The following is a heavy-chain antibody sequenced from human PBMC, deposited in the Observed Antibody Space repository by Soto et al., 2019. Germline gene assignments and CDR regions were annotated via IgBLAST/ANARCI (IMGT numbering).Heavy chain of an antibody. V-gene: IGHV4-59*01. D-gene: IGHD3-9*01. CDR1: GGSISSYY. CDR3: ASLPRTTYHDILTGYYGYFDY. CDR2: IYYSGST. J-gene: IGHJ4*02. Sequence: SETLSLTRTVSGGSISSYYWSWIRQPPGKGLEWIGYIYYSGSTNYNPSLKSRVTISVDTSKNQFSLKLSSVTAADTAVYYCASLPRTTYHDILTGYYGYFDYWGQGTLVTVSS.